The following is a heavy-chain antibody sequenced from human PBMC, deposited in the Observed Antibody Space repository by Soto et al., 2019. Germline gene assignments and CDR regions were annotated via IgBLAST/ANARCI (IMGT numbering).Heavy chain of an antibody. V-gene: IGHV1-8*01. CDR1: GYTFTSYD. D-gene: IGHD6-13*01. Sequence: QVQLVQSGAEVKKPGASVKVSCKASGYTFTSYDINWVRQATGQGLEGMGWMNPDSGNTGDAQKFLGGVAMTRISSMSIAYMELSSLRSEDTAVYYCARERSAGTGWFDPWGQGTLVTVSS. J-gene: IGHJ5*02. CDR2: MNPDSGNT. CDR3: ARERSAGTGWFDP.